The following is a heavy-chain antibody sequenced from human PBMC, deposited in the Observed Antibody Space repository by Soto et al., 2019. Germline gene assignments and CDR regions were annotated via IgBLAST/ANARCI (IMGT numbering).Heavy chain of an antibody. Sequence: GASVKVSCKASGGTFSSYAISWVRQAPGQGLEWMGGIIPIFGTANYAQKFQGRVTITADESTSTAYMELSSLRSEDTAVYYCAPDLAPPATASYYYGIDVWGQVTTVTVSS. J-gene: IGHJ6*02. CDR2: IIPIFGTA. CDR3: APDLAPPATASYYYGIDV. CDR1: GGTFSSYA. V-gene: IGHV1-69*13.